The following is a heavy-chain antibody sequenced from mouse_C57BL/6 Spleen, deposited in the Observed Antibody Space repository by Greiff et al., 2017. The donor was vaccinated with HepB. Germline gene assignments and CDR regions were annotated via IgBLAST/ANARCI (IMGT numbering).Heavy chain of an antibody. D-gene: IGHD2-4*01. CDR2: IHPNSGST. Sequence: VQLQQPGAELVKPGASVKLSCKASGYTFTSYWMHWVKQRPGQGLEWIGMIHPNSGSTNYNEKFKSKATLTVDKSSSTAYMQLSSLTAEDSAVYYCATLYDYEGAYWGQGTLVTVSA. CDR3: ATLYDYEGAY. J-gene: IGHJ3*01. V-gene: IGHV1-64*01. CDR1: GYTFTSYW.